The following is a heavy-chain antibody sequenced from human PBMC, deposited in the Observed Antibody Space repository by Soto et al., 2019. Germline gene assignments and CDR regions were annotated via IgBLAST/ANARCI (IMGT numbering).Heavy chain of an antibody. Sequence: EVQLVESGGGLVQPGGSLRLSCAGSGFTLSDHYIDWVRQAPGKGLERVGRSRDKPQGYSTAYAASVKGRFTTSRDESKNSASLEMHRLKTEATAGYNWVRATHFSDSSGYTPCLACWGHGSLGTVS. J-gene: IGHJ4*03. CDR3: VRATHFSDSSGYTPCLAC. D-gene: IGHD3-22*01. CDR1: GFTLSDHY. V-gene: IGHV3-72*01. CDR2: SRDKPQGYST.